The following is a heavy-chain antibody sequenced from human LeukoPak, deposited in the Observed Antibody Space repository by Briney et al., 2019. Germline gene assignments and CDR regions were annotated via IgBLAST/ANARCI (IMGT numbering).Heavy chain of an antibody. D-gene: IGHD3-22*01. CDR1: GFTFSSHA. V-gene: IGHV3-23*01. CDR3: AKRGVVIRVILVGFHKEAYYFDS. Sequence: PGGSLRLSCAASGFTFSSHAMNWVRQAPGKGLEWVSAIGNRGGNTYYADSVKGRFTISRDNSKNTLYLQMNNLRVDDTAVYFCAKRGVVIRVILVGFHKEAYYFDSWGQGALVTVSS. J-gene: IGHJ4*02. CDR2: IGNRGGNT.